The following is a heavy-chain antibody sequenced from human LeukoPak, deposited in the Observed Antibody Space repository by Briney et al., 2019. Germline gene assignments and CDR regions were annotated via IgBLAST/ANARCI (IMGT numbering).Heavy chain of an antibody. CDR1: GFTFSDYT. CDR2: ISSGGTYK. V-gene: IGHV3-21*04. J-gene: IGHJ4*02. Sequence: GGSLRLSCAASGFTFSDYTMNWVRQAPGKGLEWVSSISSGGTYKYYADSVKGRFTISRDNAQNSLYLQMNSLRAEDTAVYYCAKDPIRHSSDPHWGQGTLVTVSS. CDR3: AKDPIRHSSDPH. D-gene: IGHD6-19*01.